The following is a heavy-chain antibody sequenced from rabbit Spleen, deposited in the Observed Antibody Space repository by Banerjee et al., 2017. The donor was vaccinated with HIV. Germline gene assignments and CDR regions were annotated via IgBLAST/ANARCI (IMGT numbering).Heavy chain of an antibody. CDR3: ARDTGSSFSSYGMDL. CDR1: GVSFGSSSY. Sequence: QSLQESGGGLVQPEGSLTLTCTASGVSFGSSSYMCWVRQAPGKGLEWISCIAGSSSDFTYSATWAKGRFTCCKTSSTTVTLQMTSLTVADTATYFCARDTGSSFSSYGMDLWGQGTLVTVS. CDR2: IAGSSSDFT. D-gene: IGHD8-1*01. V-gene: IGHV1S40*01. J-gene: IGHJ6*01.